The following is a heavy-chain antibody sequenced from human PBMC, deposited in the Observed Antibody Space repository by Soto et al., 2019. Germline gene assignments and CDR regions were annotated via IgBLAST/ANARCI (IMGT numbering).Heavy chain of an antibody. J-gene: IGHJ2*01. CDR3: ASLLVGADWYFDL. CDR2: IYYSGTT. CDR1: GGSASSSSYY. Sequence: TSETLSLTCTVSGGSASSSSYYWGWIRQPPGKGLEWIGSIYYSGTTYYNSSLKSRVTISVDTSKNQFSLKMTSVTAADTAVYYCASLLVGADWYFDLWGRGTLVTVSS. D-gene: IGHD1-26*01. V-gene: IGHV4-39*01.